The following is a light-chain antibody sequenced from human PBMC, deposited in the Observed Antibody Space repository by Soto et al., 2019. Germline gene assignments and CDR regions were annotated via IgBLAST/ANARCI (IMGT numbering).Light chain of an antibody. V-gene: IGKV3-20*01. CDR2: GAS. CDR3: HHYGSSPWT. J-gene: IGKJ1*01. Sequence: DIVLTQSPGTLSLSPGEIATLSFSASQSVSSGYLAWYQKKPGQAPRLLIYGASSRATGIPDRFSGSGSGTDFTLTISRLEPEDFAVYYCHHYGSSPWTFGQGTKVDIK. CDR1: QSVSSGY.